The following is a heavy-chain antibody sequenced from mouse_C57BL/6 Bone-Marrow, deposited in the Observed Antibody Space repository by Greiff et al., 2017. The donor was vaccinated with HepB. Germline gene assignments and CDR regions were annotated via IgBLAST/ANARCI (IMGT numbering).Heavy chain of an antibody. V-gene: IGHV2-5*01. CDR1: GFSLTSYG. CDR2: IWRGGST. J-gene: IGHJ4*01. Sequence: VKLVESGPGLVQPSQSLSITCTVSGFSLTSYGVHWVRQSPGKGLEWLGVIWRGGSTDYNAAFMSRLSITKDNSKSQVFFKMNSLQADDTAIYYCAKYDYYLYAVDYWGQGTSVTVSS. D-gene: IGHD2-4*01. CDR3: AKYDYYLYAVDY.